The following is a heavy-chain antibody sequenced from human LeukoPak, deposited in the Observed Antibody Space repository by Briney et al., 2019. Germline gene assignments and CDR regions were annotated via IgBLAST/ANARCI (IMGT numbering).Heavy chain of an antibody. CDR2: INPNSGGT. V-gene: IGHV1-2*02. D-gene: IGHD2-21*02. CDR1: GYTFTGYY. J-gene: IGHJ3*02. Sequence: GASVKVSCKASGYTFTGYYMHWVRQAPGPGLEWLGWINPNSGGTNYAQKFQGRVTMTRDTSISTAYMELSRLRSDDTAVYYCARGGDCYSSENDAFDIWGQGTMATVSS. CDR3: ARGGDCYSSENDAFDI.